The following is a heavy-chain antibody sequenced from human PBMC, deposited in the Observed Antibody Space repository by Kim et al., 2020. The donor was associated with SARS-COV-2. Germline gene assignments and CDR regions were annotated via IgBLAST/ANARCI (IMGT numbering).Heavy chain of an antibody. V-gene: IGHV5-51*01. Sequence: PSFQGQVTISADQSISTAYLQWSSLKASDTAMYYCARQGSYGSSNNWFDPWGQGTLVTVSS. D-gene: IGHD5-18*01. CDR3: ARQGSYGSSNNWFDP. J-gene: IGHJ5*02.